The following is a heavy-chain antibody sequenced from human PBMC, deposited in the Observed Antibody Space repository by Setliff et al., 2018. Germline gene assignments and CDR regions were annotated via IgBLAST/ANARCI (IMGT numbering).Heavy chain of an antibody. J-gene: IGHJ4*02. D-gene: IGHD5-18*01. V-gene: IGHV3-23*01. CDR1: GFTFSSYW. CDR3: AKDLGYSYGYRFDY. CDR2: ISGSGGNT. Sequence: GGSLRLSCAASGFTFSSYWMSWVRQAPGKGLEWVSGISGSGGNTYYADSVKGRFTISRDNSKNTLYLQMNSLRAEDTAVYYCAKDLGYSYGYRFDYWGQGTLVTVSS.